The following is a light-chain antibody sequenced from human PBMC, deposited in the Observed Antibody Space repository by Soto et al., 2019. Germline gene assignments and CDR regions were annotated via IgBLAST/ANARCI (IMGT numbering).Light chain of an antibody. J-gene: IGKJ4*01. V-gene: IGKV3-11*01. CDR2: EAS. CDR1: QSVGNN. CDR3: QQHADWPLS. Sequence: EIVLTQSPATLYLSPGARATLSCRASQSVGNNLAWYQQKPGQAPGLLIYEASTRATGIPARFSGSVSGTDFTLTISSVEPEDFAVYYWQQHADWPLSCGGGTKVEIK.